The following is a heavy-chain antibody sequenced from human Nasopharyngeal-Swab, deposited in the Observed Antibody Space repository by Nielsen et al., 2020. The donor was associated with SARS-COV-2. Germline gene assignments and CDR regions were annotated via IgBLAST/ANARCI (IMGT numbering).Heavy chain of an antibody. J-gene: IGHJ6*03. D-gene: IGHD3-3*01. CDR3: ARAYYDFWSGPGYYYYYMDV. CDR2: IYSGGST. V-gene: IGHV3-53*01. Sequence: VRQAPGKGLEWVSVIYSGGSTYYADSVKGRFTISRDNSKNTLYLQMNSLRAEDTAVYYCARAYYDFWSGPGYYYYYMDVWGKGTTATVSS.